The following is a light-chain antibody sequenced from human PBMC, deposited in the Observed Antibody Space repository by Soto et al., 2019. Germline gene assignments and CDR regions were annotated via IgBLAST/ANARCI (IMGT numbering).Light chain of an antibody. J-gene: IGLJ3*02. Sequence: QAVVTQPPSVSGAPGQRVTISCTGSSSNIGAGHVVHWYQQFPGRAPNLLIYGSSNRPSGVPDRSSGSTSGTSASLAITGLQAEDEADYYCKSYDNTLSASLFGGGTKLTVL. V-gene: IGLV1-40*01. CDR2: GSS. CDR1: SSNIGAGHV. CDR3: KSYDNTLSASL.